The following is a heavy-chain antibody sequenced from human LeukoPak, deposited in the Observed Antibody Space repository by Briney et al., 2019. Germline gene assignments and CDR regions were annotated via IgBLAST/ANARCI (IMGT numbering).Heavy chain of an antibody. J-gene: IGHJ4*02. D-gene: IGHD3-10*01. Sequence: PGGSLRLPCAASGFTFRSYWMSWVRQAPGKGLEWVANIKQDGSEKNYVDSVKGRFTISRDNVKNSLYLQMNSLSLEDTAVYYCARDEPMGSYWGQGTLVTVSS. V-gene: IGHV3-7*01. CDR1: GFTFRSYW. CDR3: ARDEPMGSY. CDR2: IKQDGSEK.